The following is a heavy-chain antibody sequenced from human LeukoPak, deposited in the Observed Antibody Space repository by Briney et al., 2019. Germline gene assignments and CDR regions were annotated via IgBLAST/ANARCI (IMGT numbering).Heavy chain of an antibody. CDR2: ISYDGSNK. D-gene: IGHD6-19*01. J-gene: IGHJ6*02. V-gene: IGHV3-30*18. Sequence: GGSLRLSCAASGFTFRTYDMHWVRQAPGKGPEWVALISYDGSNKYYADSVEGRFTISRDNSKNTLYLQMNGLRVEDTAVYYCAKERYSSGWYRADYYHYGMDVWGPGATVTVSS. CDR3: AKERYSSGWYRADYYHYGMDV. CDR1: GFTFRTYD.